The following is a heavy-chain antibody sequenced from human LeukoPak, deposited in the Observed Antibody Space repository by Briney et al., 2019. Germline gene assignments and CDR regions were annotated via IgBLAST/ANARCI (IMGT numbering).Heavy chain of an antibody. V-gene: IGHV1-2*02. CDR2: INPNSGGT. D-gene: IGHD3-16*02. Sequence: ASVKVSCKASGYTFTGYYMHWVRQAPGQGLEWMGWINPNSGGTNYAQKFQGRVTMTRDTSISTAYMELSRLRSDDTAVYYCARVSAGGVIVAFDYWGQGTLVTVSS. CDR3: ARVSAGGVIVAFDY. CDR1: GYTFTGYY. J-gene: IGHJ4*02.